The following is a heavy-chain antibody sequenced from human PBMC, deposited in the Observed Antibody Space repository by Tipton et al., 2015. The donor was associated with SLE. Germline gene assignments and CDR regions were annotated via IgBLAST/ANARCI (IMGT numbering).Heavy chain of an antibody. D-gene: IGHD5-18*01. J-gene: IGHJ6*03. CDR3: AKGYGMGNYYYMDV. V-gene: IGHV4-61*02. Sequence: TLSLTCTVSGGSFGSGGYYWTWVRQSAGKGLEFIGRIYTSGSTNYNPSLKSRVTISMDTSKNQVSLRLNSVTAADTAVYYCAKGYGMGNYYYMDVWGRGTSVIVSS. CDR2: IYTSGST. CDR1: GGSFGSGGYY.